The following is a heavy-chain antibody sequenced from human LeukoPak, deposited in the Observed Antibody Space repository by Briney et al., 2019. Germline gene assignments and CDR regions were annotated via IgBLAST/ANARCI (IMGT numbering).Heavy chain of an antibody. CDR2: ISSSSSYI. D-gene: IGHD3-22*01. CDR3: ARDRGYYDSSGPNTFDY. CDR1: GFTFSSYS. Sequence: GGSLRLSCAASGFTFSSYSMNWVRQAPGKGLEWVSSISSSSSYIYYADPVKGRFTISRDNAKNSLYLQMNSLRAEDTAVYYCARDRGYYDSSGPNTFDYWGQGTLVTVSS. J-gene: IGHJ4*02. V-gene: IGHV3-21*01.